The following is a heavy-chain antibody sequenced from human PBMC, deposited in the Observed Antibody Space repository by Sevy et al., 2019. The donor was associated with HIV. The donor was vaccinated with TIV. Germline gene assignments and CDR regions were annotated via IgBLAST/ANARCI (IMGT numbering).Heavy chain of an antibody. CDR1: GFTFSSYA. V-gene: IGHV3-30*04. Sequence: GSLRLSCAASGFTFSSYAMHWVRQAPGKGLEWVAVISYDGSNKYYADSVKGRFTISRDNSKNTLYLQMNSLRAEDTAVYYCARGGIQLWSFDYWGQGTLVTVSS. D-gene: IGHD5-18*01. CDR3: ARGGIQLWSFDY. CDR2: ISYDGSNK. J-gene: IGHJ4*02.